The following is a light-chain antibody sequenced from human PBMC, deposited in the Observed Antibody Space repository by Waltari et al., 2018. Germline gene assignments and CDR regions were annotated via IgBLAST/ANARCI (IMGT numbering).Light chain of an antibody. CDR1: ELPRKY. Sequence: YELTQTPSVSVSPGQTARITCSGHELPRKYAYWFQQKSGQAPVLVIFYDRDRPSGIPDRFSGSNSGNTATLTISRVEAGDEARYYCHVWHPHVDPGVFGTGTEVTVL. J-gene: IGLJ1*01. V-gene: IGLV3-21*02. CDR3: HVWHPHVDPGV. CDR2: YDR.